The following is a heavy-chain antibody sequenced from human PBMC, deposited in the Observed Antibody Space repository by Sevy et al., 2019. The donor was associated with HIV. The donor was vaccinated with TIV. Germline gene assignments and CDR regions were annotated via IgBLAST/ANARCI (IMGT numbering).Heavy chain of an antibody. D-gene: IGHD1-26*01. J-gene: IGHJ6*02. CDR1: EFIFSNYA. CDR3: ARDSNSGYYYYYAMDV. V-gene: IGHV3-30-3*01. Sequence: GGSLRLSCAASEFIFSNYATHWVRQAPGKGLEWVAVISYDGINKYYADSVKGRFTISRDNSKNTLYVQMNSLRAEDTAVYYCARDSNSGYYYYYAMDVWGQGTTVTVSS. CDR2: ISYDGINK.